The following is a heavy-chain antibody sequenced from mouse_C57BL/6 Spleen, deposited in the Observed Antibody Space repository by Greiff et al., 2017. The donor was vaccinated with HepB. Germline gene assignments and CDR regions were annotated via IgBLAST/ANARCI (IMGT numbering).Heavy chain of an antibody. Sequence: EVHLVESGPGLVKPSQSLSLTCSVTGYSITSGYYWNWIRQFPGNKLEWMGYISYDGSNNYNPSLKNRISITRDTSKNQFFLKLNSVTTEDTATYYCARDNPYYFDYWGQGTTLTVSS. CDR3: ARDNPYYFDY. J-gene: IGHJ2*01. CDR2: ISYDGSN. V-gene: IGHV3-6*01. CDR1: GYSITSGYY.